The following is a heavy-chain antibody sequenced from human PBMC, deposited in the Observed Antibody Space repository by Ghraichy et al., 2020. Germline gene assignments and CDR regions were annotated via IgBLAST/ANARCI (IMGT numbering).Heavy chain of an antibody. D-gene: IGHD3-22*01. V-gene: IGHV4-61*01. CDR2: IYYSGST. CDR1: GGSVSSGTYY. J-gene: IGHJ5*02. Sequence: SDTLSLTCTVSGGSVSSGTYYWSWIRQPPGKGLEWIGYIYYSGSTNYNPSLKSRVTISVDTSKNQFSLKLNSVTAADTAVYYCARALPYDSSGYYYQTWGQGTLVTVSS. CDR3: ARALPYDSSGYYYQT.